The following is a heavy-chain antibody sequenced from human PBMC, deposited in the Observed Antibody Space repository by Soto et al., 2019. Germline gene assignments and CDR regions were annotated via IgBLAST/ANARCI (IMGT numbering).Heavy chain of an antibody. Sequence: LSLTCTVSGGSISSGGYYWSWIRQHPGKGLEWIGYISFSGSTYYNPSLKSRVTISVGTSKNQFSLKLSSVTAADTAVYYCARGGGVWYYFDHWGQGSLVTVSS. V-gene: IGHV4-31*03. D-gene: IGHD3-16*01. J-gene: IGHJ4*02. CDR2: ISFSGST. CDR3: ARGGGVWYYFDH. CDR1: GGSISSGGYY.